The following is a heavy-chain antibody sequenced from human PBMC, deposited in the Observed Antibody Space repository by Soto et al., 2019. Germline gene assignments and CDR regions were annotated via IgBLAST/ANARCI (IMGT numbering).Heavy chain of an antibody. J-gene: IGHJ4*02. V-gene: IGHV3-30*18. CDR1: GINFLAYG. Sequence: QVQLVESGGGVVQPGRSLRLSCAVSGINFLAYGMHWVRQAPGKGLEWVAVISYDGRDKYYADSVKGRFTISRDNSKHTLHLQVNSLRADDTAVYYCAKDLGGGYDALIDYWGQGTLVTVSS. CDR3: AKDLGGGYDALIDY. CDR2: ISYDGRDK. D-gene: IGHD5-12*01.